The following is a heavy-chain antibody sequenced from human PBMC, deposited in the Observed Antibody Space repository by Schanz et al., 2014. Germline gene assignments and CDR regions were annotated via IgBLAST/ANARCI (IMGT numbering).Heavy chain of an antibody. CDR1: GFTFSSYG. D-gene: IGHD6-13*01. CDR3: AKDLAAVGVFDY. CDR2: IWYDGSNK. Sequence: QVQLVESGGGVVQPGRSRRLSCEASGFTFSSYGMHWVRQAPGKGLEWVAIIWYDGSNKYYADSVKGRFTISRDNSKNTLDLQMNSLRAEDTAIYYCAKDLAAVGVFDYWGQGSLVTVSP. J-gene: IGHJ4*02. V-gene: IGHV3-33*06.